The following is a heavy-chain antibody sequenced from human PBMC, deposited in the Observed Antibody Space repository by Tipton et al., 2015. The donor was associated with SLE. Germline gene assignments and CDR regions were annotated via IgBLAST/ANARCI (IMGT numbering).Heavy chain of an antibody. V-gene: IGHV4-39*07. Sequence: TLSLTCTVSGGSISSSSYYWGWIRQPPGKGLEWIGEINHSGSTNYNPSLKSRVTISVDTPKNQFSLKLSSVTAADTAVYYCARGPIAVAAPDYWGQGTLVTVSS. CDR1: GGSISSSSYY. CDR2: INHSGST. D-gene: IGHD6-19*01. CDR3: ARGPIAVAAPDY. J-gene: IGHJ4*02.